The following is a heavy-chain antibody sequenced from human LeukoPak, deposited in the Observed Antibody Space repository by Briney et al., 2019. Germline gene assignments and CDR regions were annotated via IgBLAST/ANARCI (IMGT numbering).Heavy chain of an antibody. CDR1: GYTLTELS. V-gene: IGHV1-24*01. CDR3: ATLGYCSGGSCYSVDY. D-gene: IGHD2-15*01. CDR2: FDPEDGET. Sequence: RASVKVSCKVPGYTLTELSMHWVRQAPGKGLEWMGGFDPEDGETIYAQKFQGRVTMTEDTSTDTAYMELSSLRSEDTAVYYCATLGYCSGGSCYSVDYWGQGTLVTVSS. J-gene: IGHJ4*02.